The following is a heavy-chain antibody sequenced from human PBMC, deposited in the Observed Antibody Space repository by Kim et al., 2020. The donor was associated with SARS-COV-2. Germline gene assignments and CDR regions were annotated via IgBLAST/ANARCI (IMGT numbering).Heavy chain of an antibody. D-gene: IGHD3-10*01. V-gene: IGHV6-1*01. CDR1: GDSVSSNSAA. J-gene: IGHJ4*02. Sequence: SQTLSLTCAISGDSVSSNSAAWNWIRQSPSRGLEWLGRTYYRSKWYNDYAVSVKSRITINPDTSKNQFSLQLNSVPPEDTAVYYCAREGRLLLWFGESYYFDSWGQRTLVTVSS. CDR2: TYYRSKWYN. CDR3: AREGRLLLWFGESYYFDS.